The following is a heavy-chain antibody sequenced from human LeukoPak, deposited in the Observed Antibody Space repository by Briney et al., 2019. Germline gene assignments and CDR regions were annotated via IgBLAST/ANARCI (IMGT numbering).Heavy chain of an antibody. Sequence: SETLSLTCTVSGGSISSGGYYWSWIRQHPGKGLEWIGYIYYSGSTYYNPSLKSRVTISVDTSKNQFSLKLSSVTAADTAVYYCARGSGDQYYYYYGMDVWGQGTTVTVSS. CDR1: GGSISSGGYY. J-gene: IGHJ6*02. CDR2: IYYSGST. CDR3: ARGSGDQYYYYYGMDV. V-gene: IGHV4-31*03. D-gene: IGHD4-17*01.